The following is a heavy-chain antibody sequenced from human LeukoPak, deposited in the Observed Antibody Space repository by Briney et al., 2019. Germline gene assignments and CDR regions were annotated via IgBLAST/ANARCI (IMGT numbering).Heavy chain of an antibody. CDR2: IKSKTDGGTT. Sequence: GGSLRLSCAASGFTFSNAWMSWVRQAPGKGLEWVGRIKSKTDGGTTDYAAPVKGRFTISRDDSKNTLYLQMNSLKTEDTAVYYCTTDPGSIVVVPAASRAWDCWGQGTLVTVSS. V-gene: IGHV3-15*01. D-gene: IGHD2-2*01. CDR3: TTDPGSIVVVPAASRAWDC. J-gene: IGHJ4*02. CDR1: GFTFSNAW.